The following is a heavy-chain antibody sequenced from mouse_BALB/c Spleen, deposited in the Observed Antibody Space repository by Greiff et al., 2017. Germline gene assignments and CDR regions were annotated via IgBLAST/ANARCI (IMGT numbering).Heavy chain of an antibody. J-gene: IGHJ3*01. D-gene: IGHD1-1*01. CDR2: IRSKSNNYAT. Sequence: EVKLVESGGGLVQPKGSLKLSCAASGFTFNTYAMNWVRQAPGKGLEWVARIRSKSNNYATYYADSVKDRFTISRDDSQSMLYLQMNNLKTEDTAMYYCVYYDFAYWGQGTLVTVSA. V-gene: IGHV10-1*02. CDR3: VYYDFAY. CDR1: GFTFNTYA.